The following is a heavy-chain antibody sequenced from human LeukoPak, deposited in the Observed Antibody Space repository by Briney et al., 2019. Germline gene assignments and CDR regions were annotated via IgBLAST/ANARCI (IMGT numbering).Heavy chain of an antibody. CDR2: IYTSGST. D-gene: IGHD1-26*01. V-gene: IGHV4-61*02. CDR1: GGSISSGSYY. J-gene: IGHJ4*02. Sequence: SETLSLTCTVSGGSISSGSYYWSWIRQPAGKGLEWIGRIYTSGSTNYNPSLKSRVTISVDTSKNQFSLKLSSVTAADTAVYYCARGMRSYPLDYWGQGTLVTVSS. CDR3: ARGMRSYPLDY.